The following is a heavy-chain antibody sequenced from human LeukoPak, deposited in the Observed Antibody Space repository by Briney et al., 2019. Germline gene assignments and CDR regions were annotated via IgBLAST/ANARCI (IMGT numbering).Heavy chain of an antibody. V-gene: IGHV3-30*18. Sequence: GGSLRLSCAASGFTLSSYGMHWVRQAPGKGLEWVAVISYDGSNKYYADSVKGRFTISRDNSKNTLYLQMNSLRAEDTAVYYCAKPRYYDSSGYPRFGRGPIDYWGQGTLVTVSS. CDR1: GFTLSSYG. CDR3: AKPRYYDSSGYPRFGRGPIDY. CDR2: ISYDGSNK. J-gene: IGHJ4*02. D-gene: IGHD3-22*01.